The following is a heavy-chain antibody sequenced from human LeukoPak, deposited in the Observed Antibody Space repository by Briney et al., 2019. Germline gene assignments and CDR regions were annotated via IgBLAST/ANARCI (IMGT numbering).Heavy chain of an antibody. J-gene: IGHJ4*02. CDR3: ARVTSSGWSSYFDY. Sequence: RPGGSLRLSCAASGFTFDDYGMCWVRHAPGKGLGWVSGINWNGGSTGYADSVKGRFTISRDNAKNSLYLQMNSLRAEDTALYYCARVTSSGWSSYFDYWGQGTLVTVSS. V-gene: IGHV3-20*04. CDR2: INWNGGST. D-gene: IGHD6-19*01. CDR1: GFTFDDYG.